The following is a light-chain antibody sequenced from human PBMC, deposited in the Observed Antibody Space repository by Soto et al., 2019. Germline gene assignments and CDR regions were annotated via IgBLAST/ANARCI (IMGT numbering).Light chain of an antibody. Sequence: QSVLTQPPSVSGAPGQTVIISCSGSSSNLGAPYDVNWYRQHPGRAPQLLIYEVTNRPSGVSHRFSGSKSGNTASLTISGLQAEDEADYYCCSYTVNTTVVFGGGTKVTVL. CDR1: SSNLGAPYD. J-gene: IGLJ2*01. V-gene: IGLV2-14*01. CDR2: EVT. CDR3: CSYTVNTTVV.